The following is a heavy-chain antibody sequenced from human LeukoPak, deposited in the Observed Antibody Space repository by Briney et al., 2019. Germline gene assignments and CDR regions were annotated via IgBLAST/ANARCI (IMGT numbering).Heavy chain of an antibody. CDR2: IYYSGST. CDR3: ARGPLFLFMDV. D-gene: IGHD2/OR15-2a*01. Sequence: PSETLSLTCTVSGGSISSYYWSWIRQPPGKGLEWIGYIYYSGSTNYNPSLKSRVTISVDTSKNQFSLKLSSVTAADTAVYYCARGPLFLFMDVWGKGTTVTVSS. J-gene: IGHJ6*03. CDR1: GGSISSYY. V-gene: IGHV4-59*01.